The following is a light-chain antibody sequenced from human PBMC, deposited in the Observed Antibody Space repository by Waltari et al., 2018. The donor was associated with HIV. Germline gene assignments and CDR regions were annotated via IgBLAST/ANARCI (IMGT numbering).Light chain of an antibody. Sequence: QSALTQPASVSGSPGQSIPISCTGPNSDVGGYHYVSWYQHHPGTAPKLTIYEFTKRPSGVSNRFSGSKAGNTASLTISGLQAEDEADYYCNSYTTGTAWVFGGGTKLTVL. CDR2: EFT. CDR3: NSYTTGTAWV. V-gene: IGLV2-14*01. CDR1: NSDVGGYHY. J-gene: IGLJ3*02.